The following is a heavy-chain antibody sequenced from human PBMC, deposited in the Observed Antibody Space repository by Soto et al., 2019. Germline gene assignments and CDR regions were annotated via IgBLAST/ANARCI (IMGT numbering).Heavy chain of an antibody. D-gene: IGHD4-17*01. J-gene: IGHJ4*02. Sequence: QVQLQQWGAGLLKPSETLSLTCAVYTGSFTGHYWNWIHQSPEKGLEWIGEINHSGRTNCNPSLRSRVTLSVDSSKNQFSLKMNSVIAADTAVYYCARGRGLLTALRYFDYWGQGTQVTVSS. V-gene: IGHV4-34*01. CDR3: ARGRGLLTALRYFDY. CDR2: INHSGRT. CDR1: TGSFTGHY.